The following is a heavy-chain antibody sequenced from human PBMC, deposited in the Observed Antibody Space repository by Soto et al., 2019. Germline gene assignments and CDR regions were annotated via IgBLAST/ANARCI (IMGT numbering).Heavy chain of an antibody. CDR3: AASPSFWQTYYYGAMDV. Sequence: AVKVSCKTSLCTFTGSAIQWVRQARGQRLEWIGWIVVGSDNTNYAQKFQERVTITRDLSTNTIYMDLSGLRSEDTAVYYCAASPSFWQTYYYGAMDVWG. CDR2: IVVGSDNT. V-gene: IGHV1-58*02. J-gene: IGHJ6*02. CDR1: LCTFTGSA.